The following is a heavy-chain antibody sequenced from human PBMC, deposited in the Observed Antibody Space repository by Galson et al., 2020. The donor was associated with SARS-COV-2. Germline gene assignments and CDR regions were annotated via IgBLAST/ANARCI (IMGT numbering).Heavy chain of an antibody. CDR3: ARDFLSRAYYGSGSDSYYYYGMDV. V-gene: IGHV3-33*01. CDR2: IWYDGSNK. J-gene: IGHJ6*02. CDR1: GFTFSSYG. D-gene: IGHD3-10*01. Sequence: QLGESLKISCAASGFTFSSYGMHWVRQAPGKGLEWVAVIWYDGSNKYYADSVKGRFTISRDNSKNTLYLQMNSLRAEDTAVYYCARDFLSRAYYGSGSDSYYYYGMDVWGQGTTVTVSS.